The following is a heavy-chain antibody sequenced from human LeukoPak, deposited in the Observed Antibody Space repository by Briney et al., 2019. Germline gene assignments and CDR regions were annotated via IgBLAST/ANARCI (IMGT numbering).Heavy chain of an antibody. D-gene: IGHD3-16*01. CDR3: ARDASGAYLGYFDP. CDR1: GYTFTNYA. CDR2: INAGNGNT. J-gene: IGHJ5*02. V-gene: IGHV1-3*01. Sequence: ASVKVSCKASGYTFTNYAMHWVRQAPGQRLEWMGWINAGNGNTKYSQKFQGRVTITRDTSASTAYVELSSLRSEDTAVYYCARDASGAYLGYFDPWGQGTLVTVSS.